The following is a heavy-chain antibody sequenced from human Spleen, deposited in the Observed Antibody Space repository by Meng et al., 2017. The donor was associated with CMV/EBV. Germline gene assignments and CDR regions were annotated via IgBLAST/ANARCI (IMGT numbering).Heavy chain of an antibody. CDR2: IYPDDSDT. D-gene: IGHD5-18*01. CDR3: ARHATSYAFYGMDV. Sequence: GGSLRLSCKTSGYKFTTYWIAWVRQMPGKGLEWMGMIYPDDSDTRYSPSFQGQVTIAADKSTGTAYLQWSSLKASDTAMYYCARHATSYAFYGMDVWGQGTTVTVSS. V-gene: IGHV5-51*01. J-gene: IGHJ6*02. CDR1: GYKFTTYW.